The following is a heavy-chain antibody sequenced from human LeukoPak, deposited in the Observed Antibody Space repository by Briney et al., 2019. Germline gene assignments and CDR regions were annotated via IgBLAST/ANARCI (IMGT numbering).Heavy chain of an antibody. CDR2: IYYSGST. CDR1: GGSISSYY. V-gene: IGHV4-59*08. CDR3: ARWITMVRGRTGFDP. Sequence: PSETLSLTCTVSGGSISSYYWSWIRQPPGKGLEWIGYIYYSGSTNYNPSLKSRVTISVDTSKNQFSLKLSSVTAADTAVYYCARWITMVRGRTGFDPWGQGTLVTFSS. D-gene: IGHD3-10*01. J-gene: IGHJ5*02.